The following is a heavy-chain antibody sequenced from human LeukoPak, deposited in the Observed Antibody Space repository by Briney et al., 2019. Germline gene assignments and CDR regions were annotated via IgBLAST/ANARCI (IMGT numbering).Heavy chain of an antibody. CDR3: ASGSRVVY. CDR2: ISSSSSYI. J-gene: IGHJ4*02. CDR1: GFTFSSYS. V-gene: IGHV3-21*04. Sequence: GGPLRLSCAASGFTFSSYSMNWVRQAPGKGLEWVSSISSSSSYIYYADSVKGRFTISRDNSKNTLYLQMNSLRAEDTAVYYCASGSRVVYWGQGTLVTVSS. D-gene: IGHD3-3*01.